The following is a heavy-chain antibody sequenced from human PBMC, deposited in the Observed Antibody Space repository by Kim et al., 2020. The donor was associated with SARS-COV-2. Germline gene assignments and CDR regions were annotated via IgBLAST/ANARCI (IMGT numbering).Heavy chain of an antibody. CDR3: AKMRGGSGWYYFDY. Sequence: GGSLRLSCAASGFTFSSYGMHWVRQAPGKGLEWVAVIWYDGSNKYYADSVKGRFTISRDNSKNTLYLQMNSLRAEDTAVYYCAKMRGGSGWYYFDYWGQGTLVTVSS. CDR2: IWYDGSNK. V-gene: IGHV3-33*06. J-gene: IGHJ4*02. D-gene: IGHD6-19*01. CDR1: GFTFSSYG.